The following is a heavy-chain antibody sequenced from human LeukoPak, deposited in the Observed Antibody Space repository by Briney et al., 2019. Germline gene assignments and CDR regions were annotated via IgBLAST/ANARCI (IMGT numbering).Heavy chain of an antibody. CDR3: ARDGSPYYGSGSQLYNWFDP. V-gene: IGHV4-4*02. CDR1: GGSISSSNW. J-gene: IGHJ5*02. CDR2: INHSGST. Sequence: SETLSLTCAVSGGSISSSNWWSWIRQPPGKGLEWIGEINHSGSTNYNPSLKSRVTISVDTSKNQFSLKLSSVTAADTAVYYCARDGSPYYGSGSQLYNWFDPWGQGTLVTVSS. D-gene: IGHD3-10*01.